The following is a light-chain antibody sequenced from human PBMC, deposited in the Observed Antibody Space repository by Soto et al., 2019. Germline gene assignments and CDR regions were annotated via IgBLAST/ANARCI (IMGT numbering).Light chain of an antibody. V-gene: IGLV2-14*01. CDR1: SSDVGGYNY. CDR2: EVS. Sequence: QYALTQPASVSGSPGQSITISCTGTSSDVGGYNYVSWYQQHPGKAPKLMIYEVSNRPSGVSNRFSGSKSGNTASLTISGLQAEDDADYYCSSYTSSNTLVFGGGTKVTVL. CDR3: SSYTSSNTLV. J-gene: IGLJ3*02.